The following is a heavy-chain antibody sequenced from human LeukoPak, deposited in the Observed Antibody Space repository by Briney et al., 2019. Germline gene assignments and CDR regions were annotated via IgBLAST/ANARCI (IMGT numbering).Heavy chain of an antibody. J-gene: IGHJ5*02. Sequence: SETLSLTCTVSGGSISSYYWSWIRQPPGKGLKWIGNIYYSGYTTYSPSLRSRVTISVDTSKNQFSLKLSSVTAADTAVYYCARYWGTFQKFSVQHGGCWFDPWGQGTLVTVSS. V-gene: IGHV4-59*01. D-gene: IGHD3-16*01. CDR2: IYYSGYT. CDR3: ARYWGTFQKFSVQHGGCWFDP. CDR1: GGSISSYY.